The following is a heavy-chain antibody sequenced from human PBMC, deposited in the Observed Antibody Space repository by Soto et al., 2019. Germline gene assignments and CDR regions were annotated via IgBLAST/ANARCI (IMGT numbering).Heavy chain of an antibody. D-gene: IGHD7-27*01. Sequence: QVQLVQSGPEVKEPGSSVKVSCKTSGGTFSSYSLNWVRQAPGQGLEWMGVITPLYGTKNYAQRFRGRVTFAADESTSTVFMELTRATSDDTAVYFCARVGTLKPFDPWGQGTLVTVSS. CDR1: GGTFSSYS. J-gene: IGHJ5*02. CDR3: ARVGTLKPFDP. V-gene: IGHV1-69*12. CDR2: ITPLYGTK.